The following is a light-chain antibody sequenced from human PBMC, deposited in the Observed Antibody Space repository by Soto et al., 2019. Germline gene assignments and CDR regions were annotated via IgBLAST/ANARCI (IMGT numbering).Light chain of an antibody. CDR1: SSDVGGYNY. CDR3: SSYTTSGTPV. J-gene: IGLJ3*02. CDR2: EVS. Sequence: QSALTQPASVSGSPGQSITISCTGTSSDVGGYNYLSWYQQHPGKDPRVMIYEVSNRPSGVSNRFSGSQSGNTASLTISGLQADVEAEYLCSSYTTSGTPVFGGGTKLTVL. V-gene: IGLV2-14*01.